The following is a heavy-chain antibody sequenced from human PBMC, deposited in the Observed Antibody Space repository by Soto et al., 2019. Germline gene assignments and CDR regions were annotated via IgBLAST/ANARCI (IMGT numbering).Heavy chain of an antibody. Sequence: DVRLLESGGNLVQPGGSLRLSCVASGFTFSKFAMNWVRQAPGKGLEWVSAISNSFSDGNTHYADSVKGRFTISRDNDKSTVFLEMNSLRAEDTAVYYCAKVFSPEGGNYFESWGQGTLVTVSS. CDR3: AKVFSPEGGNYFES. J-gene: IGHJ4*02. CDR2: ISNSFSDGNT. CDR1: GFTFSKFA. V-gene: IGHV3-23*01. D-gene: IGHD3-9*01.